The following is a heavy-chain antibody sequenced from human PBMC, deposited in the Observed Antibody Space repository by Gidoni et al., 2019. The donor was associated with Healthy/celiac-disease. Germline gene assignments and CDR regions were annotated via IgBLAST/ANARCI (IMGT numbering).Heavy chain of an antibody. CDR1: GFTFSSYS. V-gene: IGHV3-48*01. J-gene: IGHJ6*02. CDR2: IRISSSTI. Sequence: EVQLVESGGGLVKPGGSLRLPCAASGFTFSSYSMNWGRQAPGKGLEWGSYIRISSSTIYYADSGKGRFNISSDNAKNSLYLQMNSLRAEDTAVYYCARYYYDSSGHTTDYYYYYGMDVWGQGTTVTVSS. CDR3: ARYYYDSSGHTTDYYYYYGMDV. D-gene: IGHD3-22*01.